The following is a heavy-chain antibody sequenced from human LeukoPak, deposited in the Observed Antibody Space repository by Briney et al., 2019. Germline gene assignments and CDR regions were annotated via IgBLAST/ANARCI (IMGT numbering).Heavy chain of an antibody. V-gene: IGHV4-39*07. D-gene: IGHD3-9*01. CDR1: GGSISSSSYY. CDR2: IYYSGST. Sequence: SETLSLTCTVPGGSISSSSYYWGWIRQPPGKGLEWIGSIYYSGSTYYNPSLKSRVTISVDTSKNQFSLKLSSVTAADTAVYYCARTLRYSHLIWGQGTLVTVSS. J-gene: IGHJ4*02. CDR3: ARTLRYSHLI.